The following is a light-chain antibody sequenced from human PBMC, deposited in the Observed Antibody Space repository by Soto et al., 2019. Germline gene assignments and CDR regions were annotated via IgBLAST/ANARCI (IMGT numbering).Light chain of an antibody. CDR1: QSVNNN. Sequence: EIILTQSPASLSVSPGERATLSCRASQSVNNNLAWYQQKPGQAPRLLIYGASSRATGIPDRFSGSGSGTDFTLTISRLEPEDFAVYYCQQYGSPYTFGQGTKLEIK. CDR2: GAS. CDR3: QQYGSPYT. V-gene: IGKV3-20*01. J-gene: IGKJ2*01.